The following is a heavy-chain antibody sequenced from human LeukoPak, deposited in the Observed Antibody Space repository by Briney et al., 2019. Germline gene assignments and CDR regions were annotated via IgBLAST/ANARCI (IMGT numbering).Heavy chain of an antibody. V-gene: IGHV3-21*01. CDR3: ARDLVRDIVATRDLDY. CDR2: ISSSSSYI. J-gene: IGHJ4*02. Sequence: GGSLRLSCAASGFTFSSYGMSWVRQAPGKGLEWVSSISSSSSYIYYADSVKGRFTISRDNAKNSLYLQMNSLRAEDTAVYYCARDLVRDIVATRDLDYWGQGTLVTVSS. CDR1: GFTFSSYG. D-gene: IGHD5-12*01.